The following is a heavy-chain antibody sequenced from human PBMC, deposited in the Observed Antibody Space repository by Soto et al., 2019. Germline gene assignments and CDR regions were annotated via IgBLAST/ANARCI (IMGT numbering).Heavy chain of an antibody. CDR2: INPSTGST. CDR1: GYTFTSYY. V-gene: IGHV1-46*01. J-gene: IGHJ4*02. CDR3: ARSTFDY. Sequence: GASVKVSCKASGYTFTSYYLHWVRQAPGQGLEWMGIINPSTGSTTYAQKFQGRVTMTRDTSTSTVYMVLTSLKSEDTAVYYCARSTFDYWGQGTLVTVSS.